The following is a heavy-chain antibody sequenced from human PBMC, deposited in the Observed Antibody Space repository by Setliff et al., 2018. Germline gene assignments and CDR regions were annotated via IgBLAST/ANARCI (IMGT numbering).Heavy chain of an antibody. Sequence: VKVSCKTSGYNFITFGISWVRQAPGQGLEWMGWISPYNEKTNYAEKFQGRVTMTTDTSTTTVYMEVASLRSDDTAVYYCVRGPGPSVVVAMPFDRWGQGTLVTVSS. J-gene: IGHJ4*02. CDR2: ISPYNEKT. D-gene: IGHD5-12*01. CDR3: VRGPGPSVVVAMPFDR. V-gene: IGHV1-18*01. CDR1: GYNFITFG.